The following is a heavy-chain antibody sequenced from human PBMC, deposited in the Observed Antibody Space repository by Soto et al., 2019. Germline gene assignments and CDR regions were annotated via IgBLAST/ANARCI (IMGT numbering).Heavy chain of an antibody. CDR3: ARDPAVPGGYFDL. Sequence: EVQLVESGGGLIQPGGSLRLACAASGFTFSSYSMNWVRQAPGKGLAWVSYISSSSSTIYYADSVKGRFTISRDNAKNSLYLQMNSLRDEDTAVYYCARDPAVPGGYFDLWGRGTLVTVSS. CDR2: ISSSSSTI. D-gene: IGHD7-27*01. J-gene: IGHJ2*01. V-gene: IGHV3-48*02. CDR1: GFTFSSYS.